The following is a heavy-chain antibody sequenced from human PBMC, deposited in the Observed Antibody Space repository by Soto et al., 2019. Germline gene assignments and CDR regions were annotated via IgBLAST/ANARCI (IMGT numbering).Heavy chain of an antibody. V-gene: IGHV4-4*07. D-gene: IGHD5-12*01. CDR2: IFSSGST. CDR1: GGSINTFY. CDR3: AREGSYSAYNFAHGIQSWSFDF. Sequence: QVRLQESGPGLLKPSETLSLTCTVSGGSINTFYWSWVRQPAGKGLEWIGRIFSSGSTSFNPSLASRVAMSVDTSKNHFSLNLSSVTAADMAVYYCAREGSYSAYNFAHGIQSWSFDFWGQGALVTVSS. J-gene: IGHJ4*02.